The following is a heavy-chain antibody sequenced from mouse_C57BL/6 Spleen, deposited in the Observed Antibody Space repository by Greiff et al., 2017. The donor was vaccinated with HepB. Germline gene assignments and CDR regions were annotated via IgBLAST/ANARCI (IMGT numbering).Heavy chain of an antibody. CDR3: AREGGGYAMDY. Sequence: QVHVKQPGAELVRPGSSVKLSCKASGYTFTSYWMDWVKQRPGQGLEWIGNIYPSDSETHYNQKFKDKATLTVDKSSSTAYMQLSSLTSEDSAVYYCAREGGGYAMDYWGQGTSVTVSS. J-gene: IGHJ4*01. CDR2: IYPSDSET. V-gene: IGHV1-61*01. CDR1: GYTFTSYW.